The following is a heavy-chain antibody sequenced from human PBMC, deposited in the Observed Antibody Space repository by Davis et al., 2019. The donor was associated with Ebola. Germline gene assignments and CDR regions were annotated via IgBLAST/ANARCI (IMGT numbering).Heavy chain of an antibody. Sequence: PGGSLRLSCAASGFTFSSYGMHWVRQAPGKGLEWVAVISYDGSNKYYADSVKGRFTISRDNSKNTLYLQMNSLRAEDTAVYYCAKDIVVVPAAILWTYFDYWGQRTLVTVSS. CDR1: GFTFSSYG. D-gene: IGHD2-2*02. CDR3: AKDIVVVPAAILWTYFDY. J-gene: IGHJ4*02. CDR2: ISYDGSNK. V-gene: IGHV3-30*18.